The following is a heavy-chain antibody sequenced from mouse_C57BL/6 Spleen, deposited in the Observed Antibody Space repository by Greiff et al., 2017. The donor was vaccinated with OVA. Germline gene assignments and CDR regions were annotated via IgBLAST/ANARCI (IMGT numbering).Heavy chain of an antibody. CDR1: GYTFTSYW. D-gene: IGHD1-1*01. V-gene: IGHV1-69*01. CDR2: IDPSDSYT. J-gene: IGHJ2*01. CDR3: ARWDYGSSYVDY. Sequence: VQLQQPGAELVMPGASVKLSCKASGYTFTSYWMHWVKQRPGQGLEWIGEIDPSDSYTNYNQKFKGKSTLTVDKSSSTAYMQLSSLTSEDSAVYYCARWDYGSSYVDYWGQGTTLTVSS.